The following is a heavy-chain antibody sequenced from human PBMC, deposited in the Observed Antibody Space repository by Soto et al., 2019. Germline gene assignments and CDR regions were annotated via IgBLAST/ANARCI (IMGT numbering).Heavy chain of an antibody. Sequence: EVQLVESGGGLIQPGGSLRLSCAASGFTVSSNDMSWVRQAPGQGLEWVSAIYSSGSTSYVDSVKGRFTISRDISKNTLYLQMNSLRVEDTAVYYCASRPPFYYWGQGTLVTVSS. J-gene: IGHJ4*02. V-gene: IGHV3-53*01. CDR3: ASRPPFYY. CDR2: IYSSGST. CDR1: GFTVSSND.